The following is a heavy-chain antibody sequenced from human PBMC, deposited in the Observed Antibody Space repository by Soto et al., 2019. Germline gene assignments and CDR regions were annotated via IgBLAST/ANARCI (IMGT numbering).Heavy chain of an antibody. D-gene: IGHD3-16*01. CDR1: GYSFATSG. Sequence: QVKLVQSGTGVKKPGASITVSCKASGYSFATSGMTWVRQAPGQGLEWMGWISVYNGNTNYDQNLQDRVTITTDTSTNTAYLEVRNLTSDDTAVYYCARAGKYYDARGYADWGQGTLVTVSS. CDR3: ARAGKYYDARGYAD. V-gene: IGHV1-18*01. J-gene: IGHJ4*02. CDR2: ISVYNGNT.